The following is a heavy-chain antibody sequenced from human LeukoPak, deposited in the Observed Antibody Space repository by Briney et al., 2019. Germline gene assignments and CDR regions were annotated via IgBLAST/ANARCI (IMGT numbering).Heavy chain of an antibody. CDR3: AKVDSGRTFDY. Sequence: GGSLRLSCAASGFTFSSYGMHWVRQAPGKGLEWVAVISYDGSNKYYAGSVKGRFTISRDNSKNTLYLQKNSLRDEDTAVYYCAKVDSGRTFDYWGQGTLVTVSS. J-gene: IGHJ4*02. CDR1: GFTFSSYG. CDR2: ISYDGSNK. D-gene: IGHD3-10*01. V-gene: IGHV3-30*18.